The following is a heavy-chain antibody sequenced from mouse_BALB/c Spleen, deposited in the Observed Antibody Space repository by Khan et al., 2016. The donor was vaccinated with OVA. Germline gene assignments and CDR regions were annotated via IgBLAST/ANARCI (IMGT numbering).Heavy chain of an antibody. Sequence: EVELVESGGDLVKPGGSLKLSCAASGFTFSSYGMSWVRQTPDKRLEWVATISSGGHYTYFPDSVRGRFTISIDNTNTTLYLQMSSLKSDDTAIYYCARSITTAKEDYYAMDYWGQGTSVTVSS. J-gene: IGHJ4*01. CDR3: ARSITTAKEDYYAMDY. CDR2: ISSGGHYT. D-gene: IGHD1-2*01. V-gene: IGHV5-6*01. CDR1: GFTFSSYG.